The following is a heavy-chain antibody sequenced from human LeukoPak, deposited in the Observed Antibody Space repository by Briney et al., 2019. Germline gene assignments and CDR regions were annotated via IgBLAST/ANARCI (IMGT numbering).Heavy chain of an antibody. J-gene: IGHJ3*02. V-gene: IGHV3-7*03. D-gene: IGHD2-15*01. Sequence: PGGSLRLSCAASGFTFSSYWMSWVRQAPGKGLEWVANIKQDGSEKYYVDSVKGRFTISRDNAKNSLYLQMNSLRAEDTALYYCARCRSGGSCYRDVFDIWGQGTMVTVSS. CDR3: ARCRSGGSCYRDVFDI. CDR1: GFTFSSYW. CDR2: IKQDGSEK.